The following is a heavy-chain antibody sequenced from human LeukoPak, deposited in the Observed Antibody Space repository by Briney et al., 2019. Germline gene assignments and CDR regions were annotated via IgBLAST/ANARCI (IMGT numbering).Heavy chain of an antibody. V-gene: IGHV3-30*18. CDR1: GFTFSSYG. CDR2: ISYDGSNK. D-gene: IGHD2-2*01. Sequence: GRSLRLSCAASGFTFSSYGMHWVRQAPGKGLEWVAVISYDGSNKYYADSVKGRFTISRDNSKNTLYLQMNSLRAEDTAVYYCAKGSRVEPVAYCDYWGQGTLVTVSS. CDR3: AKGSRVEPVAYCDY. J-gene: IGHJ4*02.